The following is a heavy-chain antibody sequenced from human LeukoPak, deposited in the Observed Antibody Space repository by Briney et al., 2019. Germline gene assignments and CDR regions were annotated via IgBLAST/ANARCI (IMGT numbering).Heavy chain of an antibody. CDR1: GGSISRGGYY. CDR3: ARGYGEDEYFDY. CDR2: IYYSGST. J-gene: IGHJ4*02. Sequence: PSETLSLTCTVSGGSISRGGYYWSWIHQHPGKGLEWIGYIYYSGSTYYNPSLKSRVTISVDTSKNQFSLKLTSVTATDTAVYYCARGYGEDEYFDYWGQGTLVTVSS. V-gene: IGHV4-31*03. D-gene: IGHD4-17*01.